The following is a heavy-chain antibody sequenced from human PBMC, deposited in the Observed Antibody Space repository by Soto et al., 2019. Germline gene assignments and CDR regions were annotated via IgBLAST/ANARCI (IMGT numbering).Heavy chain of an antibody. CDR1: GGSISSGGYY. D-gene: IGHD3-10*01. CDR3: ASGLWFGELSYYFDY. Sequence: QVQLQESGPGLVKPSQTLSLTCTVSGGSISSGGYYWSWIRQHPGKGLEWIGYIYYSGSTYYNPSLKSRVTISVDTSKNQFSLKLSSVTAADTAVYYCASGLWFGELSYYFDYWGQGTLVTVSS. CDR2: IYYSGST. J-gene: IGHJ4*02. V-gene: IGHV4-31*03.